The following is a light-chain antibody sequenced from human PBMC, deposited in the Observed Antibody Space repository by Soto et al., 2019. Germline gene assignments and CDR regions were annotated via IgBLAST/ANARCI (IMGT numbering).Light chain of an antibody. CDR2: DAS. J-gene: IGKJ5*01. CDR3: QQRKIWPPIT. V-gene: IGKV3-11*01. CDR1: QSVDIY. Sequence: EVVVTRSQATLSLSPGERATLSCRASQSVDIYVGWYQQRPGRAPRLLIYDASNRATGIPARFSGSGSGTDFTLTISRLEPEDSAVYYCQQRKIWPPITFGQGTRLEIK.